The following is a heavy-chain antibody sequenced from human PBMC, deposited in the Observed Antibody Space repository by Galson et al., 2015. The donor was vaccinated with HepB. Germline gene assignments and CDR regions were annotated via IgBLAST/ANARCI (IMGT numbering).Heavy chain of an antibody. J-gene: IGHJ5*02. CDR3: ARAGEVSGYDLYWFDP. CDR1: GYSFTSYW. Sequence: QSGAEVKKPGESLKISCNGSGYSFTSYWIGWVRQMPGKGLEWMGIIYPGDSDTRYSPSFQGQVTISADKSISTAYLQWSSLKASDTAMYYCARAGEVSGYDLYWFDPWGQGTLVTVSS. V-gene: IGHV5-51*03. D-gene: IGHD5-12*01. CDR2: IYPGDSDT.